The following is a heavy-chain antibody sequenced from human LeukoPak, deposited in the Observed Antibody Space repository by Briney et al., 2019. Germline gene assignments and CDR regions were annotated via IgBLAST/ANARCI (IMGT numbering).Heavy chain of an antibody. V-gene: IGHV3-21*01. Sequence: GGSLRLSCAASGFTFSSYSMNWVRQAPGKGLEWVSSISSSSSYIYYADSVKGRFTISRDNAKNSLYLQMNSLRAEDTAVYYCASLGIAAAGRLSSDAFDIWGQGTMVTVSS. D-gene: IGHD6-13*01. CDR1: GFTFSSYS. CDR3: ASLGIAAAGRLSSDAFDI. CDR2: ISSSSSYI. J-gene: IGHJ3*02.